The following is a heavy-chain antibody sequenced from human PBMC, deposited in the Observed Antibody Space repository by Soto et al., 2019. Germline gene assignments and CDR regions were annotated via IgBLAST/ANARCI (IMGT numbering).Heavy chain of an antibody. V-gene: IGHV3-30-3*01. D-gene: IGHD2-15*01. Sequence: VGSLRLSCAASGFTFSSYAMHWVRQAPGKGLEWVAVISYDGSNKYYADSVKGRFTISRDNSKNTLYLQMNSLRAEDTAVYYCARSGRGYYYYYGMDVWGQGTTVTVSS. CDR2: ISYDGSNK. CDR3: ARSGRGYYYYYGMDV. CDR1: GFTFSSYA. J-gene: IGHJ6*02.